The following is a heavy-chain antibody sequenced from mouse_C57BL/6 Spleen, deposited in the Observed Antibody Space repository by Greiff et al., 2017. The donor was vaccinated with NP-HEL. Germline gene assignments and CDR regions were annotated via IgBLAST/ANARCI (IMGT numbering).Heavy chain of an antibody. J-gene: IGHJ2*01. CDR1: GFTFSDYG. CDR3: ARASGTSKADCDY. Sequence: DVQLVESGGGLVKPGGSLKLSCAASGFTFSDYGMHWVRQAPETGLEWVAYISSGSSTIYYADTVKGRFPISRDHAKNTLFLQMTSLRSEDTAMYYCARASGTSKADCDYWGQGTTLTVSS. V-gene: IGHV5-17*01. CDR2: ISSGSSTI. D-gene: IGHD4-1*01.